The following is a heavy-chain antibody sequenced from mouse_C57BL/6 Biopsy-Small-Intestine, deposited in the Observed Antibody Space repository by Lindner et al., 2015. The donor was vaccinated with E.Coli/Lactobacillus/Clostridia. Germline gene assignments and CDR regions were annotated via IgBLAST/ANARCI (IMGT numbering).Heavy chain of an antibody. CDR1: GFTFSSYG. V-gene: IGHV5-6*01. CDR2: ISSGGSYT. J-gene: IGHJ3*01. CDR3: ARGDDGYYLFAY. D-gene: IGHD2-3*01. Sequence: VQLQESGGDLVKPGGSLKLSCAASGFTFSSYGMSWVRQTPDKRLEWVATISSGGSYTYYPDGVKGRFTISRDNAKNTLYLQMSSLKSEDTAMYFCARGDDGYYLFAYWGQGTLVTVSA.